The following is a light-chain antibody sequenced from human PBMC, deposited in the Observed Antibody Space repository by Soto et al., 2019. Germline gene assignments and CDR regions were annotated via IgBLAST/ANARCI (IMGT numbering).Light chain of an antibody. V-gene: IGKV4-1*01. CDR2: WAS. CDR1: QSVLYSSNNKNY. J-gene: IGKJ2*01. Sequence: DIVLTQSPDSLAVSLGERATINCKSSQSVLYSSNNKNYLAWYQQKPGQPPKLLIYWASTRESGVPDRFSGSWSGTDFSLTISSLQAEDVAVYYCQQYYSTPHTFGPGTKLEIK. CDR3: QQYYSTPHT.